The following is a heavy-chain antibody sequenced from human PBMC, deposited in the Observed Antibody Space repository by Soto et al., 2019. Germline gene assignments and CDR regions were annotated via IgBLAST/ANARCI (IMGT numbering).Heavy chain of an antibody. CDR3: ARHSAVSSWIGPFDY. V-gene: IGHV4-59*08. J-gene: IGHJ4*02. CDR1: GGSISSYY. CDR2: IYYSGST. Sequence: QVQLQESGPGLVKPSETLSLTCTVSGGSISSYYRSWIRQPPGKGLEWIGYIYYSGSTNYNPSLKSRVTISVDTSKNQFSLKLSSVTAADTAVYYCARHSAVSSWIGPFDYWGQGTLVTVSS. D-gene: IGHD6-13*01.